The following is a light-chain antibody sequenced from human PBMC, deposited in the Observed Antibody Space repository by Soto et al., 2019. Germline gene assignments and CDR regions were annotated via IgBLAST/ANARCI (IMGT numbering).Light chain of an antibody. CDR3: VQRTTWPWT. CDR1: QSVSVH. Sequence: EIVLTQSPGTLSLSPGERATLSCRASQSVSVHLAWYQQKPRQAPRLLIYDAANRATGIPARFSGSGSGTDFTLTISRLEPDDFAVYHCVQRTTWPWTCGQGSKVEIK. V-gene: IGKV3-11*01. CDR2: DAA. J-gene: IGKJ1*01.